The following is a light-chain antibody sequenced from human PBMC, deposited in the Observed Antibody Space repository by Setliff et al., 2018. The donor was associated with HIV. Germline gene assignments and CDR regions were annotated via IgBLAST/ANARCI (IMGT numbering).Light chain of an antibody. CDR1: SNDVGAYNY. J-gene: IGLJ1*01. CDR3: SSYTYISTPV. V-gene: IGLV2-14*03. CDR2: DVS. Sequence: QSVLTQPASVSGSPGQSITVSCTGTSNDVGAYNYVSWYQQHPGKAPKLMIYDVSNRPSGVSNRFSGSKSANTASLTISGLQAEDEADYYCSSYTYISTPVFGTGTKVTVL.